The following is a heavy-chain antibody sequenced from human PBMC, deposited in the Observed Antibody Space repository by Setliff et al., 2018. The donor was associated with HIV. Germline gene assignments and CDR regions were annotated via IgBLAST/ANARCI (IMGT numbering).Heavy chain of an antibody. J-gene: IGHJ6*02. D-gene: IGHD3-22*01. CDR1: FFSLLLFGYY. Sequence: LSLPFPFSFFSLLLFGYYWSWIRQHPGNCLEWIGYISYSGISNYTPSLKSRVTISLDPSKNPLSLRVNSVTAADPSMYYCARGGTMIEVGANYFYYYSFDVWGQGATVTVSS. V-gene: IGHV4-31*03. CDR3: ARGGTMIEVGANYFYYYSFDV. CDR2: ISYSGIS.